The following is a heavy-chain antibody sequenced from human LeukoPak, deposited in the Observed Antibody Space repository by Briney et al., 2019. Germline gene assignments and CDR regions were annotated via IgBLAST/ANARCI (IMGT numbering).Heavy chain of an antibody. J-gene: IGHJ4*02. CDR2: IIPIFGTA. V-gene: IGHV1-69*05. D-gene: IGHD2-8*01. CDR1: GGTFSSYA. Sequence: ASVKVSCKASGGTFSSYAISWVRQAPGQGLEWMGGIIPIFGTANYAQKFQGRVTITTDESTSTAYMELSSLRSEDTAVYYCARANIVLMVYAPGDGDYYFDYWGQGTLVTVSS. CDR3: ARANIVLMVYAPGDGDYYFDY.